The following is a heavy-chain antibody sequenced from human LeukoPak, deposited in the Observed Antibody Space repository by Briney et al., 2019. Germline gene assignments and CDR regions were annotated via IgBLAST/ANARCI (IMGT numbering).Heavy chain of an antibody. J-gene: IGHJ4*02. CDR1: RGSISSYY. CDR3: AREGSMTARPFVSIDY. Sequence: PSETLSLTCTVSRGSISSYYWSWIRQPAGEGLEWIGRIHTSGSTDYNPSLKSRVTMSLDMSRNQFSLKLKSVTAADTAVYYCAREGSMTARPFVSIDYWGQGTLVTVSS. CDR2: IHTSGST. V-gene: IGHV4-4*07. D-gene: IGHD6-6*01.